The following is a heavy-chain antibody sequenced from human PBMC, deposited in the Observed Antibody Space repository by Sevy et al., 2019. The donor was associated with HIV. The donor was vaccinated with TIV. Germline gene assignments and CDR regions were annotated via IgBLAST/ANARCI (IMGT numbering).Heavy chain of an antibody. CDR1: GFTFRTYG. J-gene: IGHJ4*02. CDR2: IRYDGNNK. V-gene: IGHV3-30*02. D-gene: IGHD2-21*02. Sequence: GGSLRLSCAASGFTFRTYGMQWVRQAPGKGLEWVAFIRYDGNNKYYTDSVKGRFTISRDNSKNTLYLDMTSLRAEDTAVYYCANGDYYFDYWGQGTLVTVSS. CDR3: ANGDYYFDY.